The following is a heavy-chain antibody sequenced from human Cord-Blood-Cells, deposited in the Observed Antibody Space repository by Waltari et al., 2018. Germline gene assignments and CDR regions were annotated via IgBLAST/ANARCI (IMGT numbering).Heavy chain of an antibody. V-gene: IGHV1-69*01. CDR3: ARVGYDSSGYTTGWFDP. D-gene: IGHD3-22*01. CDR1: GGTFSSYA. J-gene: IGHJ5*02. CDR2: IITIFGTA. Sequence: QVQLVQSGAEVKKPGSSVKVSCKASGGTFSSYAISWVRQAPGQGLEWMGGIITIFGTANYAQKFQGRVTITADEATSTAYMELSSLRTEETAVYYCARVGYDSSGYTTGWFDPWGQGTLVTVSS.